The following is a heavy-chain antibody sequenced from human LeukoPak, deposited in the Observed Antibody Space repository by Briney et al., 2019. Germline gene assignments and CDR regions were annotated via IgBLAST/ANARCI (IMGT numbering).Heavy chain of an antibody. CDR1: GFTFSSYA. J-gene: IGHJ6*02. CDR3: AKRAFGRQLWLQLPYYYYGMDV. V-gene: IGHV3-23*01. Sequence: GGFLRLSCAASGFTFSSYAMSWVRQAPGKGLEWVSAISGSGGSTYYADSAKGRFTISRDNSKNTLYLQMNSLRAEDTAVYYCAKRAFGRQLWLQLPYYYYGMDVWGQGTTVTVSS. CDR2: ISGSGGST. D-gene: IGHD5-18*01.